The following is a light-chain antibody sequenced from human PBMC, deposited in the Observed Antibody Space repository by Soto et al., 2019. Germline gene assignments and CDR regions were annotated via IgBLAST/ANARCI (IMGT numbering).Light chain of an antibody. CDR3: MQDLQTPLFT. CDR1: QSLLHSDGYDY. Sequence: DIVMTQSPLYLPVTPGEPVSSSCRSRQSLLHSDGYDYLDCHLQKPRQSRQILIYLGSNRASGAPDRFSGSGSGTDFTLKISRVDAEDVGVYYCMQDLQTPLFTFGPGTKVDLK. V-gene: IGKV2-28*01. J-gene: IGKJ3*01. CDR2: LGS.